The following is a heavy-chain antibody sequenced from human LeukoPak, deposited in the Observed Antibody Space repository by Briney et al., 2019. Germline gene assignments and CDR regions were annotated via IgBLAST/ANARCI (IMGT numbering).Heavy chain of an antibody. CDR3: ARDRHYYGMDV. CDR2: IYSGGST. Sequence: GGSLRLSCAASGFSVSRNYMTWVRQAPGEGLEWVSLIYSGGSTSYADSVKGRFTISRDNSKNTLYLQMNSLRAEDTAVHYCARDRHYYGMDVWGQGTTVTVSS. J-gene: IGHJ6*02. CDR1: GFSVSRNY. V-gene: IGHV3-66*01.